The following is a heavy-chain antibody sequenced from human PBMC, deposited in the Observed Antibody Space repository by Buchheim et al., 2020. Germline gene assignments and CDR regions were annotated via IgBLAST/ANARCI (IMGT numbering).Heavy chain of an antibody. V-gene: IGHV4-39*01. CDR3: ARLLGYCSGGSCYWLGGFAFDI. J-gene: IGHJ3*02. CDR2: IYYSGST. Sequence: QLQLQESGPGLVKPSETLSLTCTVSGGSISSSSYYWGWIRQPPGKGLEWIGSIYYSGSTYYNPSLKSRVTISVDTSKNQFSLKLSSVTAADTAVYYCARLLGYCSGGSCYWLGGFAFDIWGQGT. CDR1: GGSISSSSYY. D-gene: IGHD2-15*01.